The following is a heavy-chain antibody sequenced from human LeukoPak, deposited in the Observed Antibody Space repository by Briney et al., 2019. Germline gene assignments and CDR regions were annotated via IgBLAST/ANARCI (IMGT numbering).Heavy chain of an antibody. V-gene: IGHV1-3*01. CDR1: GYTFTSYA. Sequence: ASVKVSCKASGYTFTSYAMHWVRQAPGQRLEWMGWINAGNGNTKYSQKFQGRVTITRDTSASTAYMELSSLRSEDTAVYYCAGIGSWYRDNWFDPWGQGTLVTVSS. CDR3: AGIGSWYRDNWFDP. J-gene: IGHJ5*02. CDR2: INAGNGNT. D-gene: IGHD6-13*01.